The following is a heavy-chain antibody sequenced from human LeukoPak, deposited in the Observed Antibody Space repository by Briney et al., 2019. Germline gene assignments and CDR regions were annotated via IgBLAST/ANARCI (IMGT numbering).Heavy chain of an antibody. CDR1: GGSISSSSYY. J-gene: IGHJ4*02. D-gene: IGHD5-18*01. CDR2: IYYSGST. Sequence: SETLSLTCTVSGGSISSSSYYWGWIRQPPGKGLEWIGSIYYSGSTYYNPSLKSRVTISVDTSKNQFSLKLSSVTAADTAVYYCARVTRRGYSYGGAGIKQNYYFDYWGQGTLVTVSS. V-gene: IGHV4-39*07. CDR3: ARVTRRGYSYGGAGIKQNYYFDY.